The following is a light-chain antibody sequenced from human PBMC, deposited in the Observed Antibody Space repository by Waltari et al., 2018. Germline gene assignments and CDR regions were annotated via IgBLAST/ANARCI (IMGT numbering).Light chain of an antibody. Sequence: DIQMTQSPSLLSASLGDRVTITCPARQAISYYLNWYQQKPGKAPKLLIYDASTLETGVPSRFSGSGSGTDFTFTISSLQPEDIATYYCQQYDNLPRSFGQGTKLEIK. J-gene: IGKJ2*01. CDR2: DAS. CDR3: QQYDNLPRS. CDR1: QAISYY. V-gene: IGKV1-33*01.